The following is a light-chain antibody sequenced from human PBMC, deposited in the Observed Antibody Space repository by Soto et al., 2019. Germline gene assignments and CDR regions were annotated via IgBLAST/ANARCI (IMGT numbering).Light chain of an antibody. Sequence: VLTQSPATLSLSPWEIVTLSCRASQSVATNLAWYQQRPGQAPRLLIYGASSRATGIPDRFSGGGSGTDFTLTISSLETEDFAVYYRQQSNYWLSFGGGTKVDIK. V-gene: IGKV3D-20*02. CDR1: QSVATN. J-gene: IGKJ4*01. CDR3: QQSNYWLS. CDR2: GAS.